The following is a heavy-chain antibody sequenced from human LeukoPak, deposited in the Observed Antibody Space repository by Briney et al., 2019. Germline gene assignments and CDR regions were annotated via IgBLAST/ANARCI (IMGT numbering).Heavy chain of an antibody. V-gene: IGHV3-7*01. CDR1: GFTFSSYW. CDR3: ARDGSSSCFDY. CDR2: IKQDGSDK. D-gene: IGHD6-13*01. J-gene: IGHJ4*02. Sequence: GGSLRLSCAASGFTFSSYWMSWVRQAPGKGLEWVANIKQDGSDKYCVASVKGRFTISRDNAKNSLYLQMNSLRVEDTAVYYCARDGSSSCFDYWGQGTLVTVSS.